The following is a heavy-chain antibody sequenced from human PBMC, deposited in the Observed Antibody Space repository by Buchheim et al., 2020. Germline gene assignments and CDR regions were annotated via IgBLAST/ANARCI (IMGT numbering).Heavy chain of an antibody. D-gene: IGHD6-6*01. CDR3: ARLYSSSPRYYYYYGMDV. Sequence: QVQLQESGPGLVKPSETLSLTCTVSGGSISSYYWSWIRQPPGKGLEWIGYIYYSGSTNYNPSLKSRVTISVDTSKNQFSLKLSSVTAADTAVYYCARLYSSSPRYYYYYGMDVWGQGTT. V-gene: IGHV4-59*01. CDR1: GGSISSYY. CDR2: IYYSGST. J-gene: IGHJ6*02.